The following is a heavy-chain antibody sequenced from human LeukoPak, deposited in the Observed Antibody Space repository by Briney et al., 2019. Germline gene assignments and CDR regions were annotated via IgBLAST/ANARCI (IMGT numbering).Heavy chain of an antibody. D-gene: IGHD1-26*01. CDR1: GFTFSSYE. V-gene: IGHV3-48*03. Sequence: GGSLRLPCAASGFTFSSYEMNWVRQAPGKGLEWVSYITSSGSAIYYADSVKGRFTISRDNAKNSLYLQMNSLRAEDTAVYYCASSGSYFDYWGQGTLVTISS. CDR2: ITSSGSAI. CDR3: ASSGSYFDY. J-gene: IGHJ4*02.